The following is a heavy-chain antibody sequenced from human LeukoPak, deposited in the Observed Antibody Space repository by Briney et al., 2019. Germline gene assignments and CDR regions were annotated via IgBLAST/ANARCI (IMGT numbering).Heavy chain of an antibody. CDR1: GGSISSYY. V-gene: IGHV4-59*08. CDR2: IYYSGST. Sequence: SETLSLTCTVSGGSISSYYWSWIRQPPGKGLEWIGYIYYSGSTNYNPSLKSRVTISVDTSKNQFSLKLSSVTAPDAAVYYCARRIIRANAFDIWGQGTMVTVSS. J-gene: IGHJ3*02. CDR3: ARRIIRANAFDI.